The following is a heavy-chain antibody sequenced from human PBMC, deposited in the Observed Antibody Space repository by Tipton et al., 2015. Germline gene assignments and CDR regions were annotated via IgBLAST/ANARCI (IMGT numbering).Heavy chain of an antibody. J-gene: IGHJ5*02. CDR3: ARDPSCSGDHCYGRDNGWLDP. V-gene: IGHV4-31*03. Sequence: TLSLTCTVSGGSISSRGYYWNWIRQQPGKGLEWIGYIYYSGSTYYNPSLKSRLTISLDTSKNHFSLKLISVTAADTAVYFCARDPSCSGDHCYGRDNGWLDPWGQGILVAVSS. D-gene: IGHD2-15*01. CDR1: GGSISSRGYY. CDR2: IYYSGST.